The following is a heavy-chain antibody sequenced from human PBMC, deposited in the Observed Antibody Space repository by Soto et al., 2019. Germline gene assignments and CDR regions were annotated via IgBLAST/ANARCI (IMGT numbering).Heavy chain of an antibody. V-gene: IGHV1-46*01. CDR3: ARDISGDFADNPSPLLYYYYGMDV. J-gene: IGHJ6*02. D-gene: IGHD3-10*01. CDR1: GYTFTSYY. CDR2: INPSGGST. Sequence: ASVKVSCKASGYTFTSYYMHWVRQAPGQGLEWMGIINPSGGSTSYAQKFQGRVTMTRDTSTSTVYMELSSLRSEDTAVYYCARDISGDFADNPSPLLYYYYGMDVWGQGTTVTVSS.